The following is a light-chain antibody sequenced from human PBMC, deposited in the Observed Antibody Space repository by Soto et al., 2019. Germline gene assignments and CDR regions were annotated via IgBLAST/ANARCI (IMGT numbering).Light chain of an antibody. V-gene: IGLV2-14*01. J-gene: IGLJ3*02. Sequence: QSALTQPASVSGSPGQSITISCTGTSSDVGRYNFVSWYQQHPGKAPKLMIYDVRNRPSGVSNRFSGSKSGNTASLTISGLQAEDEADYYCSSYTSSSTLFGGGTKVTVL. CDR1: SSDVGRYNF. CDR2: DVR. CDR3: SSYTSSSTL.